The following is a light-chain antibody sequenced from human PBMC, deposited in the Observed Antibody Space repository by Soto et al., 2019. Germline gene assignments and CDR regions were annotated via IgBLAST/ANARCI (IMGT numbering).Light chain of an antibody. V-gene: IGKV1-33*01. J-gene: IGKJ4*01. CDR1: QGISTY. CDR2: DTS. Sequence: DIQMTQPPSSLSASVGDSVTITCQASQGISTYVNWYQQKAGKAPKILIYDTSNLEPGVPSRFSGSRSGTHFTFAITSLQPEDFATYYCQQYADVPLTFGGGTKVE. CDR3: QQYADVPLT.